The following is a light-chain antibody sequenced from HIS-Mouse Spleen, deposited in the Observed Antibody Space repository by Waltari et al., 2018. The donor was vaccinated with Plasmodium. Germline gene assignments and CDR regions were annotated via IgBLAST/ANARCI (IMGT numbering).Light chain of an antibody. CDR3: QQRSNWPPT. Sequence: EIVLTQSPATLSLLLGERATLSCRTSQSVSSYLAWYQQKPGQAPRLLIYDASNRATGIPARFSGSGSGTDFTLTISSLEPEDFAGYYCQQRSNWPPTFGGGTKVEIK. CDR2: DAS. CDR1: QSVSSY. V-gene: IGKV3-11*01. J-gene: IGKJ4*01.